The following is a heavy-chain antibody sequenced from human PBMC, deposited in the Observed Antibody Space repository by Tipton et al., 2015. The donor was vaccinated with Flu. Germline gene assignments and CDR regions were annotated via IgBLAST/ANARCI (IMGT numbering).Heavy chain of an antibody. CDR3: ARHDILTGITH. V-gene: IGHV4-38-2*02. D-gene: IGHD3-9*01. CDR2: IYHSGST. Sequence: LRLSCTVSGYSISSAYYWGWIRQPPGKGLEWIGSIYHSGSTYYNPSLKSRVTISVDTSKNQFSLKLSSVTAADTAVYYCARHDILTGITHWGQGTLVTVSS. CDR1: GYSISSAYY. J-gene: IGHJ4*02.